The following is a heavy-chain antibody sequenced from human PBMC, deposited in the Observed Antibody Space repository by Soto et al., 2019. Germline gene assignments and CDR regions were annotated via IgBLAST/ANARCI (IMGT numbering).Heavy chain of an antibody. CDR3: ARDSGEGFYFDY. CDR1: GFAFTSYG. V-gene: IGHV3-33*01. J-gene: IGHJ4*02. D-gene: IGHD7-27*01. Sequence: GGSLRLSCTASGFAFTSYGMHWVRQAPGKGLEGVAVTWHDGTNKDYADSVKGRFSISRVNSNNTLYLQMNSLRVEDTAVYYCARDSGEGFYFDYWGQGTLVTVSS. CDR2: TWHDGTNK.